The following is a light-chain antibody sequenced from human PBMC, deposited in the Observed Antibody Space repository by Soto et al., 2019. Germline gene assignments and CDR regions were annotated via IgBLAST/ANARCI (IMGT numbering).Light chain of an antibody. CDR2: AAS. V-gene: IGKV1-39*01. Sequence: DIQMTQSPSFLSASVGDRVTFTCRASQNINTYLNWYQQKPGKAPNLLLYAASNLQTGVPSRFSGSGSGTDFTLTISSLQPEDFATYYCQQNYNTPPETFGQGTKVEIK. CDR3: QQNYNTPPET. CDR1: QNINTY. J-gene: IGKJ1*01.